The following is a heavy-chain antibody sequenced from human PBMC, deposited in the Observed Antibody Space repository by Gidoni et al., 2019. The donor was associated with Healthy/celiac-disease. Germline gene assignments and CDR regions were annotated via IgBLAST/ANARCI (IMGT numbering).Heavy chain of an antibody. Sequence: QVHLVQSGAEVKKPGASVKVSCEASGYTFTNSGITWVRQAPGKGLEWMGWVRVKNGDTNYETKFQGRVNMTRDTSTNTAYMDLRSLTSDDTAVYYCARGGSGTTPVDPWGQGTLVTVSS. D-gene: IGHD3-10*01. CDR2: VRVKNGDT. J-gene: IGHJ5*02. CDR1: GYTFTNSG. CDR3: ARGGSGTTPVDP. V-gene: IGHV1-18*01.